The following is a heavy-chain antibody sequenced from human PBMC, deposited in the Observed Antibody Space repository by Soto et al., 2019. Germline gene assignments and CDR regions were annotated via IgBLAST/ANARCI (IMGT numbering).Heavy chain of an antibody. CDR3: ARSVYTSGSFFDF. J-gene: IGHJ4*02. Sequence: QVQLVESGGGVVQPGRSLRLSCAASGFTLSSYGIHWVRQAPGKGLEWVAVIWNDGSITDADSVRGRFTISRDDSKNTLYLQMNSLRAEDTAVYYCARSVYTSGSFFDFWGQGTLVTVSS. CDR1: GFTLSSYG. D-gene: IGHD3-10*01. V-gene: IGHV3-33*01. CDR2: IWNDGSIT.